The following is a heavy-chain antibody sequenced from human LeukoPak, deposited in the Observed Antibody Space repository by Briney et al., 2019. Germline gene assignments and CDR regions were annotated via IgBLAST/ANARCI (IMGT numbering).Heavy chain of an antibody. Sequence: GWSLRLSCAASGFTFSSYAMHWVRQAPGKGLEWVAVISYDGSNKYYADSVKGRFTISRDNSKNTLYLQMNSLRAEDTAVYYCARAPGDIVVVPAANRYYYYGMDVWGQGTTVTVSS. D-gene: IGHD2-2*01. CDR1: GFTFSSYA. CDR3: ARAPGDIVVVPAANRYYYYGMDV. J-gene: IGHJ6*02. V-gene: IGHV3-30-3*01. CDR2: ISYDGSNK.